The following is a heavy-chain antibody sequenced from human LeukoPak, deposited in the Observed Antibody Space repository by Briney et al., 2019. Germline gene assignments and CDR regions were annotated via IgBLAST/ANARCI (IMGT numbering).Heavy chain of an antibody. Sequence: GGSLRLSCAASGFTFSSYAMHWVRQAPGRGLEWVAVVSYDGSNKYYADSVKGRFTISRDNSKNTLYLQMNSLRAEDTAVYYCARGPDPWGQGTLVTVSS. CDR2: VSYDGSNK. CDR1: GFTFSSYA. CDR3: ARGPDP. V-gene: IGHV3-30*04. J-gene: IGHJ5*02.